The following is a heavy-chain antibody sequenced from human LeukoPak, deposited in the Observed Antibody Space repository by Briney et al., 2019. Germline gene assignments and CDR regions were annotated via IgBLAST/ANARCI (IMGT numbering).Heavy chain of an antibody. CDR3: AKDMGDSIAARPGAFDY. V-gene: IGHV3-9*03. J-gene: IGHJ4*02. Sequence: SLRLSCAASGFTFDDYAMHWVRHARGKSLEWGSGISWSSGSIGHADSVKGRFTISRDNAKNSLYLQMNSLRAEDMVLYYCAKDMGDSIAARPGAFDYWGQGTLVTVSS. CDR2: ISWSSGSI. D-gene: IGHD6-6*01. CDR1: GFTFDDYA.